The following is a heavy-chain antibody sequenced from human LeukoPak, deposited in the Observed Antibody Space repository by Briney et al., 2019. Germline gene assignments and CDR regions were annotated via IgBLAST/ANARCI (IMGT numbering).Heavy chain of an antibody. Sequence: SSVTVSFKASGYTFTDYHVHWVRQAPGQGREWMGWINPNSGGTKYAQKFQGRVTMTRDTSITTAYMELSRLKSDDAAMYYCARDRNTDYVWGSYRPSDWGQGTLVTASS. J-gene: IGHJ4*02. D-gene: IGHD3-16*02. CDR2: INPNSGGT. CDR3: ARDRNTDYVWGSYRPSD. V-gene: IGHV1-2*02. CDR1: GYTFTDYH.